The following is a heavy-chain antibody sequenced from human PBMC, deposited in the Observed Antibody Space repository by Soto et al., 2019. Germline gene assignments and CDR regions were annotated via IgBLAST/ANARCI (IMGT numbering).Heavy chain of an antibody. CDR2: MGGSNDDT. CDR3: AKDRVNHNSVWDPFDI. J-gene: IGHJ3*02. Sequence: EVQLLESGGGLVQPGGSLRLSCAASGFTFSIFAMSWVRQAPGKGLEWVSGMGGSNDDTYYADSVKGRFTISRDNSKNTLFQQMNSLRAEDTAVYYCAKDRVNHNSVWDPFDIWGQGTMVTVSS. V-gene: IGHV3-23*01. D-gene: IGHD1-20*01. CDR1: GFTFSIFA.